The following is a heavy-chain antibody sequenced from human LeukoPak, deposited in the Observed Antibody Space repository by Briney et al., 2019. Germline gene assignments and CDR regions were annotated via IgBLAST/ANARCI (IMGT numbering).Heavy chain of an antibody. Sequence: QPGGSLRLSCAASGFTFSSYWMSWVRQAPGKGLEWVANIKQDGSEKYYVDSVKGRFTISRDNAKNSLYLQMNSLRAEGTAVYYCARDLPALFWRLGDAFDIWGQGTMVTVSS. V-gene: IGHV3-7*01. CDR2: IKQDGSEK. CDR1: GFTFSSYW. D-gene: IGHD3-3*01. CDR3: ARDLPALFWRLGDAFDI. J-gene: IGHJ3*02.